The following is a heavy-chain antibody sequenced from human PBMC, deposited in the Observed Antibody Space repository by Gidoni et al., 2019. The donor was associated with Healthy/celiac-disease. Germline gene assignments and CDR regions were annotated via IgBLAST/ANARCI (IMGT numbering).Heavy chain of an antibody. CDR3: ATSKGGGSGSDYFDY. V-gene: IGHV4-34*01. Sequence: QVQLQQWGAGLLKPSETLSLTCAVYGGSFSGYYWSWIRQPPGKGLEWIGEINHGGSTNYNPSLKSRVTISVDTSKNQFSLKLSSVTAADTAVYYCATSKGGGSGSDYFDYWGQGTLVTVSS. D-gene: IGHD3-16*01. CDR1: GGSFSGYY. CDR2: INHGGST. J-gene: IGHJ4*02.